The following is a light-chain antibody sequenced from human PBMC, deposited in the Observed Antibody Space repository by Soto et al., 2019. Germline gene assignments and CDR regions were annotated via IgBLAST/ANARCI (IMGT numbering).Light chain of an antibody. CDR1: QSVLYSSKNRNF. J-gene: IGKJ4*01. Sequence: DIVLTQSPESLPVSLGERATINCKSSQSVLYSSKNRNFLAWYQQKPGQAPKLLIYWASTRASGVPDRFSGSESGTDFTLTISSLQAEDVAVYYFQQYYSAPLTFGGGTKVEI. CDR2: WAS. CDR3: QQYYSAPLT. V-gene: IGKV4-1*01.